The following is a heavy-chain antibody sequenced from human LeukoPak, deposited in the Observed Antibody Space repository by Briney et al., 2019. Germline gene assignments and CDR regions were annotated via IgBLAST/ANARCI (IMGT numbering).Heavy chain of an antibody. J-gene: IGHJ3*02. V-gene: IGHV3-30*04. CDR1: GFTFSSYA. D-gene: IGHD3/OR15-3a*01. CDR3: ARDQDYAFDI. CDR2: ISYDGSNK. Sequence: GGSLRPSCAASGFTFSSYAMHWVRQAPGKGLEWVAVISYDGSNKYYADSVKGRFTISRDNSKNTLYLQMNSLRAEDTAVYYCARDQDYAFDIWGQGTMVTVSS.